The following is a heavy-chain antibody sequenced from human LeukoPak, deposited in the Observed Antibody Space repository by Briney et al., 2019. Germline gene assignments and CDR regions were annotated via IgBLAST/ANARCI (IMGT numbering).Heavy chain of an antibody. J-gene: IGHJ5*02. D-gene: IGHD1-1*01. CDR3: ASERLEPPYNWFDP. CDR2: ISYDGSNK. V-gene: IGHV3-30-3*01. CDR1: GFTFSSYA. Sequence: PGGSLRLSCAASGFTFSSYAMHWVRQAPGKGLEWVAVISYDGSNKYYADSVKGRFTISRDNSKNTLYLQMNSLRAEDTAVYYCASERLEPPYNWFDPWGQGTLVTVSS.